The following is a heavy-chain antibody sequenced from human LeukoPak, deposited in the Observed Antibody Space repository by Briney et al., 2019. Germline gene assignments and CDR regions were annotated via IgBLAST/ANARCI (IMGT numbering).Heavy chain of an antibody. D-gene: IGHD3-10*01. J-gene: IGHJ4*02. CDR3: ARDRSGGDYDY. CDR1: GYTFTGYY. V-gene: IGHV1-46*01. CDR2: INPSGGST. Sequence: ASVKVSCKASGYTFTGYYMHWVRQAPGQGLEWMGIINPSGGSTSYAQKFQGRVTMTRDTSTSTVYMELSSLRSEDTAVYYCARDRSGGDYDYWGQGTLVTVSS.